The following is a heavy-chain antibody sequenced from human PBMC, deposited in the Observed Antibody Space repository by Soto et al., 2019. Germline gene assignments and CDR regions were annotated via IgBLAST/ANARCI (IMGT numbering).Heavy chain of an antibody. J-gene: IGHJ4*02. CDR3: AKDRRAGGNYGFHSDF. V-gene: IGHV3-23*01. D-gene: IGHD1-7*01. CDR2: SSATGAGT. CDR1: GFTFSSYG. Sequence: TGGSLRLSCAASGFTFSSYGMTWVRQAPGKGLEWVSFSSATGAGTYYADSVKGRFTISRDNSKNTLYLQMTSLRADDTALYYCAKDRRAGGNYGFHSDFWGQGSLVTVSS.